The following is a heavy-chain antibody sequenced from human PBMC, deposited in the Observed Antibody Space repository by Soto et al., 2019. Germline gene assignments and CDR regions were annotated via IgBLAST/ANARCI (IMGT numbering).Heavy chain of an antibody. V-gene: IGHV3-23*01. J-gene: IGHJ4*02. CDR2: VTSRGDTT. CDR3: AKDRLGGSLDY. Sequence: EVQLLQSGGGLVQPGGSLRLSCAASGFIFSNYAMNWVRQAPGKGLEWVSIVTSRGDTTYYADSVKGRFTISRDNSKNTLYLQVNSLTAEDTAVYYCAKDRLGGSLDYWGQGTLVSVSS. D-gene: IGHD3-16*01. CDR1: GFIFSNYA.